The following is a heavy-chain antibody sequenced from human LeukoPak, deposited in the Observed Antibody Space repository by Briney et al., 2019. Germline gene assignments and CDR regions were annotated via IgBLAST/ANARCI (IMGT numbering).Heavy chain of an antibody. CDR1: GFTVSSNY. CDR3: AKDLGSSPNY. Sequence: PGGSLRLSFAASGFTVSSNYMSWVRQAPGKGLEWVSVIYSGGSTYYADSVKGRFAISRDNSKNTLYLQMNSLRVEDTAVYYCAKDLGSSPNYWGQGTLVTVSS. CDR2: IYSGGST. V-gene: IGHV3-66*01. J-gene: IGHJ4*02. D-gene: IGHD6-6*01.